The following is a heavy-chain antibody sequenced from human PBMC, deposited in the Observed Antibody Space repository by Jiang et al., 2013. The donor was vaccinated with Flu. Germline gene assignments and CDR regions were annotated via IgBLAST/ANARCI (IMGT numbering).Heavy chain of an antibody. CDR2: VSYSGDTSYGGSS. D-gene: IGHD1-1*01. J-gene: IGHJ4*02. V-gene: IGHV4-59*08. CDR3: AILNNFNDRFHYQTSF. Sequence: GLVKPSETLLLTCSVSTASISGYYCSWIRQVPGRGPEWLGFVSYSGDTSYGGSSPYTPFFRRRISMSVDASKSQFSLRVASVTAADTAMYFCAILNNFNDRFHYQTSFWGQGIFVTVSS. CDR1: TASISGYY.